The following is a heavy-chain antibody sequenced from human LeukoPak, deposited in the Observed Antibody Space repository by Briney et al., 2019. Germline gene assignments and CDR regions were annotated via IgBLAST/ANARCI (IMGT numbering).Heavy chain of an antibody. Sequence: PGGSLRLSCAASGFTFSAYGMHWVRQAPGKGLEWVASTNQDGSEKYHVDSVKGRFTISRDNDKNSLYLQMNSLRAEDTAVYYCARDPGFSAFDIWGQGAVVTVSS. J-gene: IGHJ3*02. CDR1: GFTFSAYG. CDR2: TNQDGSEK. CDR3: ARDPGFSAFDI. V-gene: IGHV3-7*01.